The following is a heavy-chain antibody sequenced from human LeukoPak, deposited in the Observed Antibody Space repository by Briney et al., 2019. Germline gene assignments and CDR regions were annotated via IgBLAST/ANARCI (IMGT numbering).Heavy chain of an antibody. CDR1: GFSFSNYA. D-gene: IGHD3-10*01. J-gene: IGHJ6*02. CDR2: LSDSGRDT. V-gene: IGHV3-23*01. Sequence: GGSLRLSCAASGFSFSNYAMSWVRQAPGEGLDWVSTLSDSGRDTYYADSVKGRLTISRDNSKNTLYLQMTSLRVEDTATYYCAKVPYSDYGSGRPPFMDVWGQGTTVAVSS. CDR3: AKVPYSDYGSGRPPFMDV.